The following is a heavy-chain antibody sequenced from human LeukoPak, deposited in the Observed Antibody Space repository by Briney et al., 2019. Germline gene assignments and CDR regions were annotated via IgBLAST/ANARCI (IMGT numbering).Heavy chain of an antibody. J-gene: IGHJ4*02. Sequence: GGSLRLSCAASGFTFTSYAMSWVRQAPGKGLEWVSAISGSGGSTYYADSVKGRFTISRDNSKNTLYLQMNSLRAGDTAVYYCAKTRIGAYCGGDCYSTFDSRGQGTLVTVSS. V-gene: IGHV3-23*01. CDR1: GFTFTSYA. D-gene: IGHD2-21*02. CDR2: ISGSGGST. CDR3: AKTRIGAYCGGDCYSTFDS.